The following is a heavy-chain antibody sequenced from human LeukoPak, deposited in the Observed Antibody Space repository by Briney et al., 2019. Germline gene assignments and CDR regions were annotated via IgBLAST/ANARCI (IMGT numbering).Heavy chain of an antibody. J-gene: IGHJ2*01. CDR1: GFTFSSYA. CDR3: AKAGQQWLVRPDRYFDL. CDR2: ISGSGGST. D-gene: IGHD6-19*01. Sequence: GGYLRLYCAASGFTFSSYAMSWVRQAPGKGLEWVSAISGSGGSTYYADSVKGRFTISRDNSKNTLYLQMNSLRAEDTAVYYCAKAGQQWLVRPDRYFDLWGRGTLVSVSS. V-gene: IGHV3-23*01.